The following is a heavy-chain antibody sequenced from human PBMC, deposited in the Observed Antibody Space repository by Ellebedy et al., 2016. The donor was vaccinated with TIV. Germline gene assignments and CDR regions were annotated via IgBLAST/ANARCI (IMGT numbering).Heavy chain of an antibody. CDR3: ARDGDENCGGDCHYYYYGLDV. Sequence: GESLKIYCAASGITLRNHSIHGVRQRQGKGLEWVAVMSGDVRNKSYADSVKGRFTSSRDNSKNTLYLQMNSLRSEDTSVYYCARDGDENCGGDCHYYYYGLDVWGQGTTVTVSS. CDR2: MSGDVRNK. V-gene: IGHV3-30*03. J-gene: IGHJ6*02. CDR1: GITLRNHS. D-gene: IGHD2-21*02.